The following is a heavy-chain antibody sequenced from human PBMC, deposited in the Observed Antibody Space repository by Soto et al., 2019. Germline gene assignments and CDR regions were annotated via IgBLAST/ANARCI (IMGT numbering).Heavy chain of an antibody. CDR3: ARDFGVWVIRVYGMDV. CDR2: IWYDGSNK. V-gene: IGHV3-33*01. CDR1: GFTFSSYG. Sequence: PGGSLRLSCAASGFTFSSYGMHWVRQAPGKGLEWVAVIWYDGSNKYYADSVKGRFTISRDNSKNTLYLQMNSLRAEDTAVYYCARDFGVWVIRVYGMDVWGQGTTVTVSS. J-gene: IGHJ6*02. D-gene: IGHD3-16*01.